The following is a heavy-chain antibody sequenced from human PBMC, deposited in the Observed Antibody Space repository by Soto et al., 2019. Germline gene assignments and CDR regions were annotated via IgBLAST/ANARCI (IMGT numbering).Heavy chain of an antibody. CDR3: SKDLYSSINPRGGYFQH. CDR2: INWNSVSI. D-gene: IGHD6-13*01. CDR1: GFNFDDYA. V-gene: IGHV3-9*01. Sequence: EVQLVESGGGLVQPGRSLGLSCAASGFNFDDYAMHWVRQVPGKGLEWVSGINWNSVSIDYADSVKGRFTISRDNAKNSLYLQMNSLRAEDTALYYCSKDLYSSINPRGGYFQHWGQGTLVTVSS. J-gene: IGHJ1*01.